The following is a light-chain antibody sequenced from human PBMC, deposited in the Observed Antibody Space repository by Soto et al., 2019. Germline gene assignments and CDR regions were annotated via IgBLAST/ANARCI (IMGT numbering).Light chain of an antibody. Sequence: QSVLTQPPSASGTPGQRFTISCSGSSSNIGTNTVNWYQHLPGSAPKLLIYSNNQRPSGVPDRFSGSKSGTSASLAISGLKPDDEADYYCEAWDGSLNVVLFGGGTKLTVL. V-gene: IGLV1-44*01. CDR2: SNN. J-gene: IGLJ2*01. CDR3: EAWDGSLNVVL. CDR1: SSNIGTNT.